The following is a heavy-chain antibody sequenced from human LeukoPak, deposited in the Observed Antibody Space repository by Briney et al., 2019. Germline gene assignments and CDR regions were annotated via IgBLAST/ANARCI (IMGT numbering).Heavy chain of an antibody. V-gene: IGHV4-39*07. CDR2: LYSSGST. J-gene: IGHJ4*02. Sequence: SETLSLTCTVSGGSISSSNYYWDWIRQPPGKGLEWIGTLYSSGSTYYNPSLKSRVTISVDTSKNQFSLKLSSVTAADTAVYYCARGPNYVWGSYRYFDYWGQGTLVTVSS. CDR1: GGSISSSNYY. D-gene: IGHD3-16*02. CDR3: ARGPNYVWGSYRYFDY.